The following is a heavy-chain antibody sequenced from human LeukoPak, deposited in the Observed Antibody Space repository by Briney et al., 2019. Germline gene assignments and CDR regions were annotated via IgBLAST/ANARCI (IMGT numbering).Heavy chain of an antibody. D-gene: IGHD6-13*01. J-gene: IGHJ5*02. CDR2: MNPNSGNT. CDR1: GYTFTSYD. CDR3: ARAGTFGSSWYGFIYSDNWFDP. V-gene: IGHV1-8*01. Sequence: GASVKVSCKASGYTFTSYDINWVRQATGQGLEWMGWMNPNSGNTGYAQKFQGRVTMTRNTSISTAYMELSSLRSEDTAVYYCARAGTFGSSWYGFIYSDNWFDPWGQGTLVTVSS.